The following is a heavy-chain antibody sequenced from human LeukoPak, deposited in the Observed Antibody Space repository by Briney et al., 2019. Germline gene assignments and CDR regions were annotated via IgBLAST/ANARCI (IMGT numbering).Heavy chain of an antibody. V-gene: IGHV3-66*02. CDR3: ARDPHWNYAFDI. CDR2: IYSGGYT. J-gene: IGHJ3*02. Sequence: GGSLRLSCAASGFTFSSNYMHWVRQAPGKGLEWVSVIYSGGYTYYSDSLKGRFTISTDNSKNTLYLQMNSLRAEDTAVYYCARDPHWNYAFDIWGQGTMVTVSS. D-gene: IGHD1-7*01. CDR1: GFTFSSNY.